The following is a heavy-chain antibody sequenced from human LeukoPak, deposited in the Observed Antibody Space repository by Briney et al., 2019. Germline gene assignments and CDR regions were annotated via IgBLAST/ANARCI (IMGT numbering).Heavy chain of an antibody. D-gene: IGHD2-21*02. CDR3: ARGGYCGGDCYFYY. Sequence: SETLSLTCSVWGGSMSSGSYYWSWLRQPGGRGLEWSGRIYSSGSTNYNPSLKRRVTISVDTSKNQFSLKLSSVPAADPAVYYCARGGYCGGDCYFYYGGQGTLVTVSS. J-gene: IGHJ4*02. CDR2: IYSSGST. CDR1: GGSMSSGSYY. V-gene: IGHV4-61*02.